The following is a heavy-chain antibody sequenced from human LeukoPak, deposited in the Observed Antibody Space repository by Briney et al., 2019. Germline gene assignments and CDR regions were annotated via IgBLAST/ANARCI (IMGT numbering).Heavy chain of an antibody. D-gene: IGHD6-19*01. CDR1: GFTFSSYL. CDR3: EGAWS. J-gene: IGHJ5*02. CDR2: INQYGSKK. Sequence: GGSLRLSCAASGFTFSSYLMNWVRQAPGKGLEWVANINQYGSKKNYVDSVKGRFTISRDNAKNSLYLQMNSLRAEDTAVYYCEGAWSWGQGALVTVSS. V-gene: IGHV3-7*01.